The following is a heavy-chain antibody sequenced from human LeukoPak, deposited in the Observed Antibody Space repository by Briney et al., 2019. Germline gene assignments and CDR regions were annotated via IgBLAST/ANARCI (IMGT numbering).Heavy chain of an antibody. D-gene: IGHD2-2*01. CDR2: IIPILGIA. Sequence: ASVKVSCKASGGTFSSYAISWVRQAPGQGLEWMGRIIPILGIANYAQKFQGRVTITADKSTSTAYMELSSLRSEDTAVYYRARDPHPQLLLRPEYFQHWGQGTLVTVSS. V-gene: IGHV1-69*04. CDR3: ARDPHPQLLLRPEYFQH. J-gene: IGHJ1*01. CDR1: GGTFSSYA.